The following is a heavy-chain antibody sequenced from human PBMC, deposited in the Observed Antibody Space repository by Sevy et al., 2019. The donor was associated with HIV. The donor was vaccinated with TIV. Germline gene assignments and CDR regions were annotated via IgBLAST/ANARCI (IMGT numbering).Heavy chain of an antibody. CDR3: ARASITMVRGAFYYGMDV. J-gene: IGHJ6*02. CDR1: GFTFSSYA. V-gene: IGHV3-30*04. D-gene: IGHD3-10*01. CDR2: ISYDGSNK. Sequence: SLRLSCAASGFTFSSYAMHWVRQAPGKGLEWVAVISYDGSNKYYADSVKGRFTISRDNSKNTLYLQMNSLRAEDTAVYYCARASITMVRGAFYYGMDVWGQGTTVTVSS.